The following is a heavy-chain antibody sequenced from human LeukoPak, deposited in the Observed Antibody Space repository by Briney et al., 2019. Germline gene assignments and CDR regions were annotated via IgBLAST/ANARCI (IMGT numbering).Heavy chain of an antibody. D-gene: IGHD5-18*01. Sequence: PGGSLRLSCAASGFTFSSYAMRWVRQAPGKGLKWVSAIGGSGGSTYYADSVKGRFTISRDNSKNTLYLQMNSLRAEDTAVYYCAKDHVKRIHPYPLCPFDYWGQGTLVTVSS. CDR2: IGGSGGST. J-gene: IGHJ4*02. CDR3: AKDHVKRIHPYPLCPFDY. V-gene: IGHV3-23*01. CDR1: GFTFSSYA.